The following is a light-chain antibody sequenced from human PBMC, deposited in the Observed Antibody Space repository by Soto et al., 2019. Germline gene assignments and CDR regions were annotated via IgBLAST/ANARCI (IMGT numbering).Light chain of an antibody. CDR2: AAS. V-gene: IGKV1-9*01. CDR1: QDISDY. J-gene: IGKJ4*01. CDR3: QQFNSPLT. Sequence: DIQLTQSPSFLSASVGDRVTITCRASQDISDYLAWYQQRPGKAPKLLIYAASTLQSGVPSRFSGSGSGTEFTLTISSLQPEDFATYYCQQFNSPLTFGGGTKVDIK.